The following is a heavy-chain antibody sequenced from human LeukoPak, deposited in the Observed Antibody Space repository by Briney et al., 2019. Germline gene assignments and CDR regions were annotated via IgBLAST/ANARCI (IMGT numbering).Heavy chain of an antibody. D-gene: IGHD3-22*01. CDR1: GFTFSNAW. V-gene: IGHV3-15*01. CDR3: TTDLYYYDSSGYSHDASDI. Sequence: PGGSLRLSCAASGFTFSNAWMSWVRQAPGKGLEWVGRIKSKTDGGTTDYAAPVKGRFTISRDDSKNTLYLQMNSLKTEDTAVYYCTTDLYYYDSSGYSHDASDIWGQGTMVTVSS. J-gene: IGHJ3*02. CDR2: IKSKTDGGTT.